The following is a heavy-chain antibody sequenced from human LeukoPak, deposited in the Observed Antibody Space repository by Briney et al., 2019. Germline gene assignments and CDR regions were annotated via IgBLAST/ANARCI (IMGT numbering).Heavy chain of an antibody. CDR1: AFTFSSYA. CDR2: ISGSGGNT. D-gene: IGHD6-19*01. J-gene: IGHJ3*02. Sequence: GGSLRLSCAASAFTFSSYAMSWVRQAPGKGLEWVSTISGSGGNTYYADSVKGRFTISRDNSKNTLYLQMNSLRAEDTAVYYCAKSSGWYWDAFGIWGQGTMVTVSS. CDR3: AKSSGWYWDAFGI. V-gene: IGHV3-23*01.